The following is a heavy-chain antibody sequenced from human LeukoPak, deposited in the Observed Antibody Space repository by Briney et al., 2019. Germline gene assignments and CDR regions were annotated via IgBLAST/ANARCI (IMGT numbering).Heavy chain of an antibody. D-gene: IGHD5-12*01. CDR3: ARDRGNSGYDNTNWFDP. CDR1: GFTFSSYE. CDR2: TSSSGSTI. V-gene: IGHV3-48*03. Sequence: GGSLRLSCAASGFTFSSYEMNWVRQAPGKGLEWVSYTSSSGSTIYYADSVKGRFTISRDNAKNSLYLQMNSLRAEDTAVYYCARDRGNSGYDNTNWFDPWGQGTLVTVSS. J-gene: IGHJ5*02.